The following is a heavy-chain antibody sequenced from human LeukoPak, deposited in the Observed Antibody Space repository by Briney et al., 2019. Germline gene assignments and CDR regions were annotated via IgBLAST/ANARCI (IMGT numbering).Heavy chain of an antibody. V-gene: IGHV4-34*01. D-gene: IGHD4-17*01. CDR1: GGSLSGHY. CDR3: AREPLHQDYGDTVNAYDL. Sequence: SSETLALTCSVYGGSLSGHYGSWIRQSAGKGLEWIGDIHHDGRPKYSPSLKSRVSILLDTSKNEVSLRLTPVTAADTALYFCAREPLHQDYGDTVNAYDLWGQGTMVIVSS. CDR2: IHHDGRP. J-gene: IGHJ3*01.